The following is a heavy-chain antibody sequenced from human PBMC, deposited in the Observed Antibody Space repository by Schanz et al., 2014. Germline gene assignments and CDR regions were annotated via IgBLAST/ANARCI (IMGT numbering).Heavy chain of an antibody. CDR1: GFTLSNYW. Sequence: EVQLVESGGGFVQPGGSLRLSCAASGFTLSNYWMHWVRQAPGKGLVWVSRINSDETTTTYADSVKGRFTISRDNAKNTLILQMNSLRAEDTAVYYCAKEGSIYWDRSVDYWGQGTLVTVSS. D-gene: IGHD1-26*01. CDR3: AKEGSIYWDRSVDY. J-gene: IGHJ4*02. CDR2: INSDETTT. V-gene: IGHV3-74*01.